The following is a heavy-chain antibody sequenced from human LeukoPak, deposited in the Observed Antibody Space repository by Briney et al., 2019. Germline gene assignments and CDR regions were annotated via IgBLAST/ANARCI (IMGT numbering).Heavy chain of an antibody. J-gene: IGHJ4*02. Sequence: PGGSLRLSCAASGFTFSSYGMHWVRQAPGKGLEWVAVIWYDGSNKYYADSVKGRFTISRDNSKNTLYLQMNSLRAEDTAVYYCARDLDYGGNLGDYWGQGTLVTVSS. CDR3: ARDLDYGGNLGDY. V-gene: IGHV3-33*01. CDR2: IWYDGSNK. D-gene: IGHD4-23*01. CDR1: GFTFSSYG.